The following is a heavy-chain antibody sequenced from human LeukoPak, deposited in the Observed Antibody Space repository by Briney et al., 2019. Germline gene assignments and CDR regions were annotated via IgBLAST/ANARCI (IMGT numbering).Heavy chain of an antibody. CDR2: IYYSGST. CDR3: ATRSAGYFDEDY. V-gene: IGHV4-59*08. J-gene: IGHJ4*02. Sequence: SETLSLTCTVSGGSISSYHWSWIRQPPGKGLEWIGYIYYSGSTNYNPSLKSRVTISVDTSKNQFSLKLSSVTAADTAVYYCATRSAGYFDEDYWGQGTLVTVSS. CDR1: GGSISSYH. D-gene: IGHD3-9*01.